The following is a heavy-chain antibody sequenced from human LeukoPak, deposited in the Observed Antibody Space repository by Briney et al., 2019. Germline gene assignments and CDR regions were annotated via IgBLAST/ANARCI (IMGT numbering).Heavy chain of an antibody. CDR2: IYTSGST. Sequence: PSETLSLTCTVSGGSISSYYWSWIRQPAGKGLEWIGHIYTSGSTNYNPSLKSRVTISVDTSKNQFSLKLSSVTAADTAVYYCARANFRFGGSLTTFDYWGQGTLVTVSS. V-gene: IGHV4-4*07. CDR1: GGSISSYY. D-gene: IGHD3-10*01. CDR3: ARANFRFGGSLTTFDY. J-gene: IGHJ4*02.